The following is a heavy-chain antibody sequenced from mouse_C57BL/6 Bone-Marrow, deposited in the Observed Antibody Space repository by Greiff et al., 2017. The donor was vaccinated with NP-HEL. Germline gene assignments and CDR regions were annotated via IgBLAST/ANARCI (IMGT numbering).Heavy chain of an antibody. V-gene: IGHV1-55*01. CDR1: GYTFTSYW. J-gene: IGHJ2*01. D-gene: IGHD1-1*01. CDR3: ARSLYYGSSYVYFDY. CDR2: IYPGSGST. Sequence: VQLVESGAELVKPGASVKMSCKASGYTFTSYWITWVQQRPGQGLEWIGDIYPGSGSTNYNEKLKSKATLTVDTPSSTAYMQLSSLTSEDSAVDYCARSLYYGSSYVYFDYWGQGTTLTVSS.